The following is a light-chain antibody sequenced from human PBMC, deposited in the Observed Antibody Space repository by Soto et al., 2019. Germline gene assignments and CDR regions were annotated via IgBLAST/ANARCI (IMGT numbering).Light chain of an antibody. J-gene: IGKJ1*01. Sequence: DIQMTQSPSTLSASVGDRVTFTCRASQTIRNSLAWYQQKPGKAPKLLIYDASILESGVPSRLSGSGSGTEFTLNISSLQPDDFATYYCQQYNSYSLTFGQGTKVEVK. CDR3: QQYNSYSLT. CDR2: DAS. V-gene: IGKV1-5*01. CDR1: QTIRNS.